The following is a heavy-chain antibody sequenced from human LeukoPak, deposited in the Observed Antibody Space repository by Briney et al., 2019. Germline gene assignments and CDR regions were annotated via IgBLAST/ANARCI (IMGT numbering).Heavy chain of an antibody. Sequence: GGSLRLSCAASGFTFSSHWLSWVRQAPGKGLEWVANIKQDGSEKYYVDSVKGRFTISRDNAKNSLYLEMNSLRAEDTVVYYCARDLSGGFYGSGSSFDYWGQGSLVTVSS. CDR2: IKQDGSEK. CDR1: GFTFSSHW. D-gene: IGHD3-10*01. V-gene: IGHV3-7*01. CDR3: ARDLSGGFYGSGSSFDY. J-gene: IGHJ4*02.